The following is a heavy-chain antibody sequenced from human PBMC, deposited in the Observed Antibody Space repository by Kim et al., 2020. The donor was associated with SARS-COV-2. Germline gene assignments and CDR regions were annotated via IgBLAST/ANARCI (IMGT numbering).Heavy chain of an antibody. CDR1: GLTFDSHW. Sequence: GGSLRLSCTASGLTFDSHWMSWVRQAPGKGLEWVASIKQDGSEKQYVDSVKGRFTILRDNAKKSLFMEMNSLRVEDTAMYYCARGRVGCAYWGQGTLVTVSS. D-gene: IGHD2-15*01. J-gene: IGHJ4*02. CDR3: ARGRVGCAY. V-gene: IGHV3-7*01. CDR2: IKQDGSEK.